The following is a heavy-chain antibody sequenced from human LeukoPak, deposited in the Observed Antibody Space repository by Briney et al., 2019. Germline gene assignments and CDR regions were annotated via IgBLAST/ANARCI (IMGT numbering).Heavy chain of an antibody. CDR3: AGMIAVAGRGDFDY. CDR2: IYYSGST. D-gene: IGHD6-19*01. J-gene: IGHJ4*02. Sequence: SETLSLTCTVSGGSISSYYWSWIRQLPGKGLEWIGYIYYSGSTYYPPSLRSRVTISVDTSKNQFSLRLSSVTAADTAVYYCAGMIAVAGRGDFDYWGQGTLVTVSS. V-gene: IGHV4-59*06. CDR1: GGSISSYY.